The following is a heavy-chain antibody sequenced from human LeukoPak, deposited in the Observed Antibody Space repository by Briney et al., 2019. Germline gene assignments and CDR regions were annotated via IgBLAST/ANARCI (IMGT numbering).Heavy chain of an antibody. CDR3: ARRRGHDNGWGSFYYYFDV. Sequence: SETLSLTCAVYGASITDYNWSWIRQPPGKGLEWIGEVNHRGETYYTPSLKSPISMSLDTSKKQFSLKLESVTAADTAVYYCARRRGHDNGWGSFYYYFDVWDRGVTVIVSS. CDR1: GASITDYN. D-gene: IGHD6-19*01. J-gene: IGHJ6*03. V-gene: IGHV4-34*01. CDR2: VNHRGET.